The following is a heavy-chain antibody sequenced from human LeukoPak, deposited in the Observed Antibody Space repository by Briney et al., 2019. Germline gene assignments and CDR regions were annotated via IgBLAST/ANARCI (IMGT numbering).Heavy chain of an antibody. V-gene: IGHV3-21*01. J-gene: IGHJ6*03. CDR2: ISSSSSYI. D-gene: IGHD3-10*01. CDR1: GFTFSSYS. Sequence: GGSLRLSCAASGFTFSSYSMNWVRQAPGKGLEWASSISSSSSYIYYADSVKGRFTISRDNAKNSLYLQMNSLRAEDTAVYYCARDRVWFGEMTPTGMDVWGKGTTVTVSS. CDR3: ARDRVWFGEMTPTGMDV.